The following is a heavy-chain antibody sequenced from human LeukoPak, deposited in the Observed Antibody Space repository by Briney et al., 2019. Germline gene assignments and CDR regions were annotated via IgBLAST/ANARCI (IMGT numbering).Heavy chain of an antibody. CDR1: GFTFSNYG. CDR2: VSYEGKSQ. CDR3: AKEGTAQISTWYDY. Sequence: GGSLRLSCATSGFTFSNYGMHWVRQAPGKWLEWVAVVSYEGKSQYYADSVRGRFTISRDNSKNTPYLQMNSLRGEDAAVYYCAKEGTAQISTWYDYWGQGTLVTVSS. V-gene: IGHV3-30*18. J-gene: IGHJ4*02. D-gene: IGHD6-13*01.